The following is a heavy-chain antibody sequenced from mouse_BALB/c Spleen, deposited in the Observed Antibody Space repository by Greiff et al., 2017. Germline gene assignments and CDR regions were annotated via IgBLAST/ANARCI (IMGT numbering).Heavy chain of an antibody. Sequence: DVKLVESGGGLVKPGGSLKLSCAASGFTFSSYTMSWVRQTPEKRLEWVATISSGGSYTNYPDSVKGRFTISRDNAKNTLYLQMSSLKSEDTAMYYCTRDAAGTCDYWGQGTTLTVSS. J-gene: IGHJ2*01. CDR1: GFTFSSYT. V-gene: IGHV5-6-4*01. CDR2: ISSGGSYT. CDR3: TRDAAGTCDY. D-gene: IGHD4-1*01.